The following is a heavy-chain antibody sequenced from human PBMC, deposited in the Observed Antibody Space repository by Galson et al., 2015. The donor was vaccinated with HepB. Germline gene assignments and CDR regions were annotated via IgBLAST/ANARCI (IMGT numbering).Heavy chain of an antibody. D-gene: IGHD1-26*01. CDR2: TYYRSKWYN. V-gene: IGHV6-1*01. CDR3: ARDRDTIDAFDI. CDR1: GDSVSSNSAA. Sequence: CAISGDSVSSNSAAWNWIRQSPSRGLEWLGRTYYRSKWYNGYAVSVKSRITINPDTSKNQFSLQLNSVTPEDTAAYYCARDRDTIDAFDIWGQGTMVTVSS. J-gene: IGHJ3*02.